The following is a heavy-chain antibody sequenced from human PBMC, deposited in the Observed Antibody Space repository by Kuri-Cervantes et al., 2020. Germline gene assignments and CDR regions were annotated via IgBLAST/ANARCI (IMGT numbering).Heavy chain of an antibody. CDR3: ARGHSSSWYGVYYYGMDV. D-gene: IGHD6-13*01. CDR1: GFTFTSSA. V-gene: IGHV1-58*02. J-gene: IGHJ6*02. CDR2: IVVGSGNT. Sequence: SVTVSCKATGFTFTSSAMQWVRQARGQRLEWMGWIVVGSGNTNYAQRIQERVTLTRDMSTSTAYMELGSLRSDDTAGYYCARGHSSSWYGVYYYGMDVWGQGTTVTVSS.